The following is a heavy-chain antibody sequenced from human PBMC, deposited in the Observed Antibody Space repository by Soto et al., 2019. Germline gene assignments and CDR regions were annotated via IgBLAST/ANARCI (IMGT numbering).Heavy chain of an antibody. CDR2: IIPILGIA. CDR3: ARDAKVLWFGESFFFDY. D-gene: IGHD3-10*01. J-gene: IGHJ4*02. CDR1: GGTFSSYT. Sequence: QVQLVQSGAEVKKPGSSVKVSCKASGGTFSSYTISWVRQAPGQGLEWMGRIIPILGIANYAQKFQGRVTITADKSMSTAYMELSSLRSEVTVVYYCARDAKVLWFGESFFFDYWGQGTLVTVSS. V-gene: IGHV1-69*08.